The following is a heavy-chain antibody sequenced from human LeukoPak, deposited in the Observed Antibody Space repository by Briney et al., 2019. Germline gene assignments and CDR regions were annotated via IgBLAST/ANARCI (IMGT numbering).Heavy chain of an antibody. CDR3: ARGPTDYDFWSGYYGDQYYVMDV. CDR1: GGSFSGYY. J-gene: IGHJ6*02. D-gene: IGHD3-3*01. CDR2: INHSGST. Sequence: SETLSLTCAVYGGSFSGYYWSWIRQPPGKGVEWIGEINHSGSTNYNPSLKSRVTISVDTSKNQFSLKLSSVTAAATAVYYCARGPTDYDFWSGYYGDQYYVMDVWGQGTTVTVSS. V-gene: IGHV4-34*01.